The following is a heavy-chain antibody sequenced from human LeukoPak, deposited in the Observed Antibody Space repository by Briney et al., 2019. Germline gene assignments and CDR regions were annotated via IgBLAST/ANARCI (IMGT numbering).Heavy chain of an antibody. CDR1: GYTFTSYG. Sequence: AASVKVSCKASGYTFTSYGISWVRQAPGQGLEWMGWISAYSRNTNYAQKLQGRVTMTTDTSTSTAYMELRSLRSDDTAVYYCARARGLYSGNYFPHWGQGTLVTVSS. V-gene: IGHV1-18*01. CDR2: ISAYSRNT. CDR3: ARARGLYSGNYFPH. D-gene: IGHD1-26*01. J-gene: IGHJ1*01.